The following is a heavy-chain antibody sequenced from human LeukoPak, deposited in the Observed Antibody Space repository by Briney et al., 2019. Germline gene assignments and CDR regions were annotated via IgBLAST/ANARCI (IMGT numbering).Heavy chain of an antibody. Sequence: GGSLRLSCAASGFTFSSYAMSWVRQAPGKGLEWVAVISYDGSNKYYADSVKGRFTISRDNSKNTLYLQMNSLRAEDTAVYYCARVPVVTPSAFDYWGQGTLVTVSS. J-gene: IGHJ4*02. V-gene: IGHV3-30-3*01. D-gene: IGHD2-21*02. CDR1: GFTFSSYA. CDR3: ARVPVVTPSAFDY. CDR2: ISYDGSNK.